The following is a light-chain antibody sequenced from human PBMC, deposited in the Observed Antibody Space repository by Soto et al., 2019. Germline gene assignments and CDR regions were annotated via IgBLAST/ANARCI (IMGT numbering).Light chain of an antibody. CDR3: LQDYTYPRT. V-gene: IGKV1-6*01. J-gene: IGKJ4*01. Sequence: AIEMTQSPSSLSVSVGDRVTITCRASQGIRHDLGWYQQKPGKAPELLIYAASILQSGVPSRRSGSGSGTDFTLTITSLQPDDFASYYCLQDYTYPRTFGGGTKVEIK. CDR1: QGIRHD. CDR2: AAS.